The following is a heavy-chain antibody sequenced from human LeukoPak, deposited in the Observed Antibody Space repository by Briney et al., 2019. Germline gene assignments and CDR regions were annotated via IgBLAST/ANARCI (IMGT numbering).Heavy chain of an antibody. CDR1: GLTFNYAW. Sequence: GGSLRLSCAASGLTFNYAWMSWVRQAPGKGLEWVGRIKSKTDGGTTEYAAPVKGRFSISRDDSKNTPYLQVNSLKTEDTAVYFCATAAGGPRASDWGQGTLVTVSS. J-gene: IGHJ4*02. CDR3: ATAAGGPRASD. V-gene: IGHV3-15*01. D-gene: IGHD6-13*01. CDR2: IKSKTDGGTT.